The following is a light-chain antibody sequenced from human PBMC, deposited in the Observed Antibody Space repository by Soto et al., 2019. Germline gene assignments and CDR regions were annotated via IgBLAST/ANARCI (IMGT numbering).Light chain of an antibody. CDR1: QTILYSSNNNNY. V-gene: IGKV4-1*01. CDR3: QHYYNAPHT. Sequence: DIVMTQSPDSLPVSLGERATITCKSSQTILYSSNNNNYLAWYQQRPGQPPKLILYWASTRKSGVPDRFSSSGSAKDFPLTISLLQAEDVAFYYCQHYYNAPHTFGQGTKLEIK. J-gene: IGKJ2*01. CDR2: WAS.